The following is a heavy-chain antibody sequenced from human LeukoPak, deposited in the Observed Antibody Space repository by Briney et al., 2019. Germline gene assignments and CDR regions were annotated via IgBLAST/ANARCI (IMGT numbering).Heavy chain of an antibody. CDR2: ISSNGGST. CDR3: AKEGYYGSGSFPDY. CDR1: GFTFSSYA. D-gene: IGHD3-10*01. V-gene: IGHV3-64*01. Sequence: GGSLRLSCAASGFTFSSYAMHWVRQAPGKGLEYVSAISSNGGSTYYANSVKGRFTISRDNSKNTLYLQMNSLRVEDTAMYHCAKEGYYGSGSFPDYWGQGTLVTVSS. J-gene: IGHJ4*01.